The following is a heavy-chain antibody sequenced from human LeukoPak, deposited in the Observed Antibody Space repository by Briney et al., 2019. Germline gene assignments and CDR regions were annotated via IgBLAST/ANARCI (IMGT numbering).Heavy chain of an antibody. J-gene: IGHJ4*02. V-gene: IGHV3-30*04. CDR2: ISYDGRNK. Sequence: GGSLRLSCAASGFTFSSYAMHWVRQAPGKGLEWVAVISYDGRNKYYADSVKGRFTISRDNSKNTLYLQMNSLRAEDTAVYYCARGHQLYYYGSGSLDYWGQGTLVTVSS. CDR1: GFTFSSYA. D-gene: IGHD3-10*01. CDR3: ARGHQLYYYGSGSLDY.